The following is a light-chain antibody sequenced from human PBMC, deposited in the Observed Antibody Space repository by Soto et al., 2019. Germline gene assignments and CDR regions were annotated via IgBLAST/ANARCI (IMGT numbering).Light chain of an antibody. Sequence: QAVVTQSSSASASLGSSVKLTCTLSSGHSGYIIAWHQQQPGKAPRYLMKVEGSGSYNKGSGVPDRFSGSSSGTDRYLTISNLQFEDEAAYYCETWDSNTRVFGGGTKVTVL. CDR1: SGHSGYI. V-gene: IGLV4-60*02. CDR3: ETWDSNTRV. CDR2: VEGSGSY. J-gene: IGLJ2*01.